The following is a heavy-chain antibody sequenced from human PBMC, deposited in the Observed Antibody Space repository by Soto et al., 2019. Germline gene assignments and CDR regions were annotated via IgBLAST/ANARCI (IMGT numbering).Heavy chain of an antibody. J-gene: IGHJ5*02. CDR3: AKGGGGSYFAYNWFDP. D-gene: IGHD1-26*01. CDR1: GFTFSSYA. Sequence: EVQLLESGGGLVQPGGSLRLSCAASGFTFSSYAMSWVRQAPGKGLEWVSAISGSGGSTYYADSVKGRFTISRDNSKNTLYLQMNSLRAEDTAVYYCAKGGGGSYFAYNWFDPWGQGTLVTVSS. V-gene: IGHV3-23*01. CDR2: ISGSGGST.